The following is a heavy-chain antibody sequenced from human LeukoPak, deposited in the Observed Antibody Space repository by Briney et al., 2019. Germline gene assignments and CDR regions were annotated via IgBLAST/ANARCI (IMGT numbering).Heavy chain of an antibody. CDR2: IYYSGTT. CDR3: AREDPQTTVPEGMDV. J-gene: IGHJ6*02. Sequence: SETLSLTCTVSGGSISHYYWSWIRQSPGKGLEWIGYIYYSGTTNYNPSLKSRVTISVDTSRNQFCLQLRSVTAADTAVYYCAREDPQTTVPEGMDVWGQGTTVIVSS. V-gene: IGHV4-59*01. D-gene: IGHD4-17*01. CDR1: GGSISHYY.